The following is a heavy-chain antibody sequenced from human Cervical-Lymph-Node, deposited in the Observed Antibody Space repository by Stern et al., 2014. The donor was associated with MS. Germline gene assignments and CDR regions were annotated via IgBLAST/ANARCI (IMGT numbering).Heavy chain of an antibody. J-gene: IGHJ3*02. V-gene: IGHV5-51*03. CDR3: ARRSGHRGAFDI. D-gene: IGHD2-15*01. CDR2: VYPGDSDP. CDR1: GYTFSNYW. Sequence: VQLVQSGAEVKKPGESLKISCKGSGYTFSNYWIGWVRQMPGKGLEWMGGVYPGDSDPRYSPSFQGQVTISADKSIDTAYLQWTGLKASDTAMYYCARRSGHRGAFDIWGQGTMVTVSS.